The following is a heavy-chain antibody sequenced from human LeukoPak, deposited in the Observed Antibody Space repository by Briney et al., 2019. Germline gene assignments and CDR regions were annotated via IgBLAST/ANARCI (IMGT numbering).Heavy chain of an antibody. J-gene: IGHJ6*03. CDR3: AKRSYYDKGGYYYYYMDV. Sequence: TGGSLRLSCAASGFTFSSYAMSWVRQAPGKGLEWVSAISGSGGSTYYADSVKGRFTISRDNSKNTLYLQMNSLRAEDTAVYYCAKRSYYDKGGYYYYYMDVWGKGTTVTVSS. V-gene: IGHV3-23*01. CDR1: GFTFSSYA. D-gene: IGHD3-22*01. CDR2: ISGSGGST.